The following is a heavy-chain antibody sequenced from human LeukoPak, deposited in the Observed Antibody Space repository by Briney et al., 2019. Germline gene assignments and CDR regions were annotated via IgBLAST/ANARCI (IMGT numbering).Heavy chain of an antibody. CDR3: AVTGWYFDY. J-gene: IGHJ4*02. CDR2: INHSGNT. CDR1: GGSFSGYY. D-gene: IGHD1-14*01. V-gene: IGHV4-34*01. Sequence: SETLSLTCAVYGGSFSGYYWSWVRQTPAKGLEWIGEINHSGNTNYNPSLKSRVTIYVDTSKKKISLKLSSVTAAGTAVYYCAVTGWYFDYWGQGTLVTVPS.